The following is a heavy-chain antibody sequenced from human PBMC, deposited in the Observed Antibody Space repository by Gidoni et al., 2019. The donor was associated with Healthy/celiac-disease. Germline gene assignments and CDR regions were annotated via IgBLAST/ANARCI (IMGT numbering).Heavy chain of an antibody. V-gene: IGHV3-30-3*01. J-gene: IGHJ3*02. CDR2: ISYDGSNK. Sequence: QVQLVESGGGVVQPGRSLRLSCAASGFTFSSYAMHWVRQAPGKGLEWVAVISYDGSNKYYADSVKGRFTISRDNSKNTLYLQMNSLRAEDTAVYYCAREGAVAGKRAFDIWGQGTMVTVSS. CDR1: GFTFSSYA. D-gene: IGHD6-19*01. CDR3: AREGAVAGKRAFDI.